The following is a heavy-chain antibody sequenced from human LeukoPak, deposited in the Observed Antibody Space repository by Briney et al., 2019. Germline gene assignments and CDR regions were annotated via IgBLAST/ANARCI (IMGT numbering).Heavy chain of an antibody. CDR2: INPNSGGT. V-gene: IGHV1-2*02. CDR1: GYTFTGYY. CDR3: ALRWSVIRALSSNFDY. Sequence: GASVKVSCEASGYTFTGYYMHWVRQAPGQELEWMGWINPNSGGTNYAQKFQGRVTMTRDTSISTAYMELSRLRSDDTAVYYFALRWSVIRALSSNFDYWGQGTLVTVSS. D-gene: IGHD2-15*01. J-gene: IGHJ4*02.